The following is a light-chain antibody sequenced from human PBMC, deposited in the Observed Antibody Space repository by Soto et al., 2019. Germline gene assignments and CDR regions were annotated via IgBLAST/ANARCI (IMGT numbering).Light chain of an antibody. CDR3: QQSYSIPWT. CDR1: QSISNY. CDR2: VAS. V-gene: IGKV1-39*01. Sequence: DIQMTQSPSSLSASVGDRVTITCRASQSISNYVNWYQQKPGKPPKLLIYVASSLQSGVPSRFSGSGSGRDFTLTISSLQPEDFATYYCQQSYSIPWTFGKGTKVDIK. J-gene: IGKJ1*01.